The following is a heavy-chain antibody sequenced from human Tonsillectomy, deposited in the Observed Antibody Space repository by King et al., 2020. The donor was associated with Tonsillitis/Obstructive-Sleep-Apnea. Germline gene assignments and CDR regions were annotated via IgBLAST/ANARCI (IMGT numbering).Heavy chain of an antibody. CDR2: INHSGST. J-gene: IGHJ4*02. V-gene: IGHV4-34*01. CDR3: ARGRGGYCSSTSCYSSGWGPY. CDR1: GGSFSGYY. Sequence: VQLQQWGAGLLKPSETLSLTCAVYGGSFSGYYWSWIRQPPGKGLEWIGEINHSGSTNYNPSLKSRVTISVDTSKNQFSLKLSSVTAADTAVYYCARGRGGYCSSTSCYSSGWGPYWGQGTLVTVSS. D-gene: IGHD2-2*02.